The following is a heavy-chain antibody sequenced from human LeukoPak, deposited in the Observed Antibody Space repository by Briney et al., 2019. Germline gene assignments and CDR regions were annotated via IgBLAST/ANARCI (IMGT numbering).Heavy chain of an antibody. V-gene: IGHV4-38-2*01. CDR1: GHSISSGYY. CDR2: IYHSGST. J-gene: IGHJ3*02. CDR3: ARANQNVIRFLEWLSAFDI. D-gene: IGHD3-3*01. Sequence: SETLSLTCAVSGHSISSGYYWGWIRQPPGKGLEWVGSIYHSGSTYYNPSLKSRVTISVDTSKNQFSLKLSSVTAADTAVYYCARANQNVIRFLEWLSAFDIWGKGTMVTVSS.